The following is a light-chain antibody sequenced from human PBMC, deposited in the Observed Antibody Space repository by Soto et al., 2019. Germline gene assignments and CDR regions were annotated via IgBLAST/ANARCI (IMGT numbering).Light chain of an antibody. CDR1: SSDVGRYNL. CDR2: EDI. V-gene: IGLV2-23*01. CDR3: CSYAGGTCVV. J-gene: IGLJ2*01. Sequence: QSALTQPASVSGSPGQSITISCTGSSSDVGRYNLVSWYQQHPGKAPKLIIYEDIERPSGVSNRFSGSKSGNTASLTISGLQTEDEADYYCCSYAGGTCVVFGGGTKVTVL.